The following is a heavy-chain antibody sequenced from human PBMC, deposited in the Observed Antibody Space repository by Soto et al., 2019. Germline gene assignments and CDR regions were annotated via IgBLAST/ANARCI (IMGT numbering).Heavy chain of an antibody. D-gene: IGHD1-1*01. CDR1: GYSFTTYG. CDR3: AREGTAPYYYYGMDA. V-gene: IGHV1-18*01. CDR2: ISAYNGNT. Sequence: QVQLVQSGGEVKKPGASVKVSCKTSGYSFTTYGISWVRQAPGQGLEWMGWISAYNGNTNYAQKLQGRVTMTTDTSTSTADMELRGLRSDDTAVYYCAREGTAPYYYYGMDAWGQGSTVTVSS. J-gene: IGHJ6*02.